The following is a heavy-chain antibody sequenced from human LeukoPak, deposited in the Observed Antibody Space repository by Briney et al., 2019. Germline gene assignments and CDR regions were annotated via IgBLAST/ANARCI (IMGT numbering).Heavy chain of an antibody. CDR2: IRYDGSNK. J-gene: IGHJ4*02. CDR3: AKDVIGSGSYYHY. Sequence: GGSLRLSCAASGFTFSSYGMHWVRQAPGKGLEWVAFIRYDGSNKYYADSVKGRFTISRDDSKNTLYLQMNSLRAEDTAVYYCAKDVIGSGSYYHYWGQGTLVTVSS. D-gene: IGHD1-26*01. V-gene: IGHV3-30*02. CDR1: GFTFSSYG.